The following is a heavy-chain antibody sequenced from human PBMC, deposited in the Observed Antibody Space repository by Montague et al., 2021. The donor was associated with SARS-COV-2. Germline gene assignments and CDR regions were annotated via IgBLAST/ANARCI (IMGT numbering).Heavy chain of an antibody. D-gene: IGHD3-16*01. CDR3: AKGGGGGSYFFAY. CDR1: GDSINSYY. V-gene: IGHV4-59*01. J-gene: IGHJ4*02. Sequence: SETLSLTCTVSGDSINSYYWSWIRQSPGKGLDRIGYISYSGSTNFNPSLKSRVSMSVDTSKNQFSLNLRYVTAADTAVYYCAKGGGGGSYFFAYRGQGTLVTVSS. CDR2: ISYSGST.